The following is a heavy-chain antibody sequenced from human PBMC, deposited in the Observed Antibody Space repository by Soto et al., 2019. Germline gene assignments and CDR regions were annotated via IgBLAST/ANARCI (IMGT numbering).Heavy chain of an antibody. J-gene: IGHJ5*02. D-gene: IGHD3-22*01. V-gene: IGHV1-2*02. CDR3: ARGDFDSSANYYAGWFDP. CDR2: FNPNSGGT. CDR1: GYIFTGYY. Sequence: QVQLVQSGAEVKKPGASVKVSCKASGYIFTGYYMHWLRQAPGQGLEWMGWFNPNSGGTKYAQKFKGRVTMTNDTYINTAYMELSGLISDDTAVYYCARGDFDSSANYYAGWFDPWGQGTLVTVSS.